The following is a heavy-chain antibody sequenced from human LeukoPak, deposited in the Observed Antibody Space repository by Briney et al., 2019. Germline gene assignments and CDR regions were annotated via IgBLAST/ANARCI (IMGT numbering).Heavy chain of an antibody. CDR3: ARAFHYYGSGSYYLGAFDI. CDR2: IYHSGST. V-gene: IGHV4-30-2*01. CDR1: GGSISSGGYS. D-gene: IGHD3-10*01. J-gene: IGHJ3*02. Sequence: PSQTLSLTCAVSGGSISSGGYSWSWIRQPPGKGLEWIGYIYHSGSTYYNPSLKSRVTISVDRSKNQFSLKLSSVTAADTAVYCCARAFHYYGSGSYYLGAFDIWGQGTMVTVSS.